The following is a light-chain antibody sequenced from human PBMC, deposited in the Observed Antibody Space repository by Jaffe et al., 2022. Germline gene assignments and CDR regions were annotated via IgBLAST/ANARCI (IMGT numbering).Light chain of an antibody. CDR1: QDIRSY. CDR2: SAS. V-gene: IGKV1-9*01. CDR3: QQLNRQSL. Sequence: DTQLTQSPSFLSASVGDRVTITCRASQDIRSYLAWYQQKPGKVPKLLIYSASTLQSGVPSRFSGSGSGTEFTLTISSLQPEDFATYYCQQLNRQSLFGGGTRVEIK. J-gene: IGKJ4*01.